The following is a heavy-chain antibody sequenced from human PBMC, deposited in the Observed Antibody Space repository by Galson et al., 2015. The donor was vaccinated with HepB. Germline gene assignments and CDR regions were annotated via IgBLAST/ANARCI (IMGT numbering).Heavy chain of an antibody. D-gene: IGHD6-19*01. CDR2: FDPEDGET. J-gene: IGHJ4*02. CDR1: GYTLTELS. V-gene: IGHV1-24*01. CDR3: ATRPSEYQWLGGGYFDY. Sequence: SVKVSCKVSGYTLTELSMHWVRQAPGKGLEWMGGFDPEDGETIYAQKFQGRVTMTEDTSTDTAYMELSSLRSEDTAVYYCATRPSEYQWLGGGYFDYWGQGTLVTVSS.